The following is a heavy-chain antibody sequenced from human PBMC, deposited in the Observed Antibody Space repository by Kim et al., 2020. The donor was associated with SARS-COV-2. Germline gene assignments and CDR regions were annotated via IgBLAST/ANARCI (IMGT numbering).Heavy chain of an antibody. Sequence: GGSLRLSCAASGFTFSSYSMNWVRQAPGKGLEWVSSISSSSSYIYYADSVKGRFTISRDNAKNSLYLQMNSLRAEDTAVYYCARDGGGGHYDFWSGYYTGSYYYYGMDVWGQGTTVTVSS. CDR2: ISSSSSYI. CDR1: GFTFSSYS. CDR3: ARDGGGGHYDFWSGYYTGSYYYYGMDV. V-gene: IGHV3-21*01. D-gene: IGHD3-3*01. J-gene: IGHJ6*02.